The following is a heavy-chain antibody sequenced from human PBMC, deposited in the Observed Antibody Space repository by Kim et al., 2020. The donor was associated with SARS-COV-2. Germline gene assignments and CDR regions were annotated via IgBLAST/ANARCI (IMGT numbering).Heavy chain of an antibody. J-gene: IGHJ1*01. V-gene: IGHV1-3*01. CDR3: VKEIPVAGTFSYFHH. Sequence: QKLQGRVSFTRDTSASTAYMEMSSLRSEDTAVYYCVKEIPVAGTFSYFHHWGQGTLVTVSS. D-gene: IGHD6-19*01.